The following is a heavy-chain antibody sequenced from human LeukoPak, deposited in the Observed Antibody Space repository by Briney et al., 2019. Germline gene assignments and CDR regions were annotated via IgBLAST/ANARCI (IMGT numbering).Heavy chain of an antibody. Sequence: SETLSLTCTVSGGSISSYYWSWIRQPPGKGLEWIGYIYYSGSTNYNPSLKSRVTISVDTSKNQFSLKLSSVTAADTAVYYCARGGDSGYDYLDYWGQGTLVTVSS. CDR3: ARGGDSGYDYLDY. CDR1: GGSISSYY. V-gene: IGHV4-59*08. CDR2: IYYSGST. D-gene: IGHD5-12*01. J-gene: IGHJ4*02.